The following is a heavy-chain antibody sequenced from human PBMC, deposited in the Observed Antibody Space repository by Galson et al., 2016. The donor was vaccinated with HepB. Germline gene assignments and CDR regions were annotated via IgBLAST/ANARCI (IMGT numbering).Heavy chain of an antibody. D-gene: IGHD4-11*01. Sequence: SVKVSCKASGYTFASYGIAWVRQAPGQGLEWMGWISSYDDNIKYAQTFQGRLTMTIDSSTDTAYMELRSLRSDDTAIYYCARERGNYAYFDYWGQGTLVTVSS. V-gene: IGHV1-18*01. J-gene: IGHJ4*02. CDR3: ARERGNYAYFDY. CDR1: GYTFASYG. CDR2: ISSYDDNI.